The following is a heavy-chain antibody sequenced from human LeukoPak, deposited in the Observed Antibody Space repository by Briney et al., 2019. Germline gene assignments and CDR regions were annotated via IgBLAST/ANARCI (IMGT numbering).Heavy chain of an antibody. J-gene: IGHJ4*02. CDR1: GFIFGDYA. D-gene: IGHD1-26*01. CDR2: IRSKAYGRTT. CDR3: TKGGAGDY. V-gene: IGHV3-49*04. Sequence: GGSLRLSCTVSGFIFGDYAMSWVRQAPGKGLECVGFIRSKAYGRTTEYAASVKGRFTISRDDSKSIAYLQMNSLKTEDTAVYYCTKGGAGDYWGQGTLVTVSS.